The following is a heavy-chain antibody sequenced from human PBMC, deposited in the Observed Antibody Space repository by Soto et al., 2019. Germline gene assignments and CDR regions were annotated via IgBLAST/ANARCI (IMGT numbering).Heavy chain of an antibody. CDR3: ATGRGGGSED. V-gene: IGHV3-11*01. CDR1: GLTFRGSY. Sequence: QVQLVESGGGLVKPGGALRHSCEASGLTFRGSYMTWIRQAPGKGLEWISYFSSSGYTIRYADSVEGRFTVSRDDAKKTLYLQMNSLRAEDTAVYYCATGRGGGSEDWGQGTLVTVSS. D-gene: IGHD3-10*01. J-gene: IGHJ4*02. CDR2: FSSSGYTI.